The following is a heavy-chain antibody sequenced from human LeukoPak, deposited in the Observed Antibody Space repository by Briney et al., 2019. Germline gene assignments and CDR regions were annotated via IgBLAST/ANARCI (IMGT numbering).Heavy chain of an antibody. CDR2: IIPIFGTA. J-gene: IGHJ3*02. CDR3: ARDEGYFDPHGFDI. V-gene: IGHV1-69*05. D-gene: IGHD3-9*01. Sequence: ASVKVPCKASGGTFSSYAISWVRQAPGQGLEWMGGIIPIFGTANYAQKFQGRVTITTDESTSTAYMELSSLRSEDTAVYYCARDEGYFDPHGFDIWGQGTMVTVSS. CDR1: GGTFSSYA.